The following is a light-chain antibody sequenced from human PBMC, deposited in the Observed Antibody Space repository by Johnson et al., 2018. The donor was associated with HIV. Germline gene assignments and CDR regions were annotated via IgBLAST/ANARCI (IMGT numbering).Light chain of an antibody. V-gene: IGLV1-51*01. Sequence: HSVLTQPPSVSAAPGQKVTISCSGSSSNIGNNDVSWYQQLPGTAPKLLIYDNNKRPSGIPDRFSGSKSGTSATLGITGLQTGDEADYYCGTWWVFGTGTKVTVL. CDR1: SSNIGNND. CDR3: GTWWV. CDR2: DNN. J-gene: IGLJ1*01.